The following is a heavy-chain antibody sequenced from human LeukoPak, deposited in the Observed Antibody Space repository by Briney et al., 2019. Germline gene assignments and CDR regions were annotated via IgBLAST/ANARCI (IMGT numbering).Heavy chain of an antibody. V-gene: IGHV4-59*01. CDR1: GGSISSYD. D-gene: IGHD2-2*01. J-gene: IGHJ5*02. CDR2: IYYSGST. CDR3: ARAGGYCSSTSCYSRPNWFDP. Sequence: SETLSLTCTVSGGSISSYDWSWIRQPPGKGLEWIGYIYYSGSTNYNPSLKSRVTISVDTSKNQFSLKLSSVTAADTAVYYCARAGGYCSSTSCYSRPNWFDPWGQGTLVTVSS.